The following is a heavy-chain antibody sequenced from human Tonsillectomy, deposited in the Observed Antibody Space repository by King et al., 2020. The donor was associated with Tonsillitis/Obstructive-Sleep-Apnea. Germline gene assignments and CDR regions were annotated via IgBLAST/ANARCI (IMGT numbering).Heavy chain of an antibody. CDR3: ARAGLLYCSGGSCYSGTDAFDI. Sequence: QLVQSGAEVKKPGASVKVSCKPSGYTFTSYYMHWGRQAPGQGLEWMGIINPSGGITSSAQKFQGRVTMTRDTSTSTVYMELSSLRSEYTAVYYCARAGLLYCSGGSCYSGTDAFDICGQGTMVTVAS. V-gene: IGHV1-46*01. D-gene: IGHD2-15*01. J-gene: IGHJ3*02. CDR1: GYTFTSYY. CDR2: INPSGGIT.